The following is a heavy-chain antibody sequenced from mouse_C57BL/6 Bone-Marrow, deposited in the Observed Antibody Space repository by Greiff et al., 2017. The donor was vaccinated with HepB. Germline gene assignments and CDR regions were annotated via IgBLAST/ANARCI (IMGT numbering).Heavy chain of an antibody. CDR2: IDPENGDT. J-gene: IGHJ2*01. D-gene: IGHD2-10*01. Sequence: VHVKQSGAELVRPGASVKLSCTASGFNIKDDYMHWVKQRPEQGLEWIGWIDPENGDTEYASKFQGKATITADTSSNTAYLQLSSLTSENTAVYYCTTEAYYDYFDYWGQGTTLTVSA. CDR1: GFNIKDDY. V-gene: IGHV14-4*01. CDR3: TTEAYYDYFDY.